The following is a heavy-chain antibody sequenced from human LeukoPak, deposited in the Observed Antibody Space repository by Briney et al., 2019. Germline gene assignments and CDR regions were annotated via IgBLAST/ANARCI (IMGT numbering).Heavy chain of an antibody. Sequence: QVQLQQWGAGLLKPSETLSLTCAVYGGSFSGYYWSWIRQPPGKGLEWIGEINHSGSTNYNPSLKSRVTISVDTSKNQFSLKLSSVTAADTAVYYCARGRGGIRRCWFDPWGQGTLVTVSS. CDR3: ARGRGGIRRCWFDP. V-gene: IGHV4-34*01. J-gene: IGHJ5*02. D-gene: IGHD6-13*01. CDR1: GGSFSGYY. CDR2: INHSGST.